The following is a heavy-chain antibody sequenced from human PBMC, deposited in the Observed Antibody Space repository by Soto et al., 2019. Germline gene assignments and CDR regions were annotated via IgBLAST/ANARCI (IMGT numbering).Heavy chain of an antibody. CDR2: ISSNGGST. Sequence: GGSLRLSCSSSGFTFSSYAMHWVRQAPGKGLEYVSAISSNGGSTYYADSVKGRFTISRDNSKNTLYLQMSSLRAEDTAVYYCVKTLQYSYGLPHWGQGTLVTVSS. CDR1: GFTFSSYA. D-gene: IGHD5-18*01. J-gene: IGHJ4*02. V-gene: IGHV3-64D*06. CDR3: VKTLQYSYGLPH.